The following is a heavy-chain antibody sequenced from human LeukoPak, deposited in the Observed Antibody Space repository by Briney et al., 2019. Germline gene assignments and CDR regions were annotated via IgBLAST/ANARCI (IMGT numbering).Heavy chain of an antibody. CDR1: GFTFSSYN. V-gene: IGHV3-21*01. Sequence: PGGSLRLSCAASGFTFSSYNMNWVRQAPGKGLEWVSSISTTSTYVYYADSVKGRFTISRDSAKKSVFLQLDSLRAEDTAIYYCARDRGFGELLYTRGPDYWGQGTLVSVSS. J-gene: IGHJ4*02. D-gene: IGHD3-10*01. CDR2: ISTTSTYV. CDR3: ARDRGFGELLYTRGPDY.